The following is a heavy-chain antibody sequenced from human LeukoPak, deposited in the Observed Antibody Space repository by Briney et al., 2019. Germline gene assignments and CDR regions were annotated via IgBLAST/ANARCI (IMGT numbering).Heavy chain of an antibody. J-gene: IGHJ4*02. V-gene: IGHV4-38-2*01. CDR1: GYSISSGYY. Sequence: PSETLSLTCAVSGYSISSGYYWGWIRQPPGQGLEWIGRIYHSGSSYYNPPLKSRVTISVATSKNQFSLNLLSLTATDTAVYYCARHSHRSRGYSYGYGYYFDYWGQGTLVTVSS. CDR3: ARHSHRSRGYSYGYGYYFDY. D-gene: IGHD5-18*01. CDR2: IYHSGSS.